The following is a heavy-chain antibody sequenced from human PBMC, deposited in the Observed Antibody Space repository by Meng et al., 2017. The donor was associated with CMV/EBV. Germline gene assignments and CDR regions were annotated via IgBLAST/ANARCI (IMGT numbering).Heavy chain of an antibody. CDR1: GYSFTSYW. CDR3: ARPVGATLYYYGMDV. V-gene: IGHV5-51*01. D-gene: IGHD1-26*01. J-gene: IGHJ6*02. CDR2: IYPGDSDT. Sequence: GGSLRLSCKGSGYSFTSYWIGWVRQMPGKGLEWMGSIYPGDSDTRYSPSFQGQVTISADKSISTAYLQWSSLKASDTAMYYCARPVGATLYYYGMDVWGQGTTVTVSS.